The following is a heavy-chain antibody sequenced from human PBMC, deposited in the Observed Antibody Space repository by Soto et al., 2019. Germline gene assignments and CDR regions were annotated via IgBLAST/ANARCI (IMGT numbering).Heavy chain of an antibody. D-gene: IGHD4-4*01. CDR3: AKAYSSFYYYVMDV. V-gene: IGHV3-23*01. Sequence: PGGSLRLSCAASGFTFSNFDMSWVRQAPGKGLEWVSAISASGASTYYADSVKGRFTISRDNSKNTLYLQLNSLRAEDTAVYSCAKAYSSFYYYVMDVWGQGTTVTVSS. CDR2: ISASGAST. J-gene: IGHJ6*02. CDR1: GFTFSNFD.